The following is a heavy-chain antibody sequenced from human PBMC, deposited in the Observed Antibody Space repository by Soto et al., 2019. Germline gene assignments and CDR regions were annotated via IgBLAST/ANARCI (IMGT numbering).Heavy chain of an antibody. CDR2: VVPLLGIE. CDR1: GGTFNSHT. V-gene: IGHV1-69*02. J-gene: IGHJ1*01. D-gene: IGHD2-21*01. Sequence: QVQLVQSGAKVKRPGSSVKVSCKASGGTFNSHTINWVRQAPGQGLEWVGRVVPLLGIESHPQKFKDRLTIPAGTSTQSVILEPSNPMSEDIAVYYCPGGRPEKDVVRGPRQHFEAWCPGTMLTVSS. CDR3: PGGRPEKDVVRGPRQHFEA.